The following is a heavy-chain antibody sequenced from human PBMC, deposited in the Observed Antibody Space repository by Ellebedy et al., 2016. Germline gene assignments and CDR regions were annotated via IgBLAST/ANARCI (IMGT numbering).Heavy chain of an antibody. V-gene: IGHV3-73*01. D-gene: IGHD4-17*01. CDR2: IRSKANSYAT. CDR1: GFTFSGSA. Sequence: GGSLRLXXAASGFTFSGSAMHWVRQASGKGLEWVGRIRSKANSYATAYAASVKGRFTISRDDSKNTAYLQMNSLKTEDTAVYYCTRGGPTVTTSEDFDYWGQGTLVTVSS. J-gene: IGHJ4*02. CDR3: TRGGPTVTTSEDFDY.